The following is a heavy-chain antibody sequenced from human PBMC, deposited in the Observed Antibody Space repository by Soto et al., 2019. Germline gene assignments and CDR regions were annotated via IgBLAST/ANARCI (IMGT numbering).Heavy chain of an antibody. CDR1: GYTLTELS. D-gene: IGHD6-19*01. J-gene: IGHJ6*02. CDR3: ATDWAGGRAVAATLPRPHYGMDV. Sequence: QVQLVQSGAEVKKPGASVKVSCKVSGYTLTELSMHWVRQAPGKGLEWMGGFDPEDGETIYAQKFQGRVTMTEDTSTDTAYMELSSLRSEDTAVYYCATDWAGGRAVAATLPRPHYGMDVWGQGTTVTVSS. CDR2: FDPEDGET. V-gene: IGHV1-24*01.